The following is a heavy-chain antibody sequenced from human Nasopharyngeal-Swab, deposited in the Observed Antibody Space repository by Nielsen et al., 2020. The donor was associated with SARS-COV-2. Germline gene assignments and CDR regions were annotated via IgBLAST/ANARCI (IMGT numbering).Heavy chain of an antibody. V-gene: IGHV1-2*06. CDR3: ARDPTSVAGTGDYYYGMDV. J-gene: IGHJ6*02. CDR2: INPNSGGT. CDR1: GYTFTGYY. Sequence: VKVSCKASGYTFTGYYMHWVRQAPGQGLEWMGRINPNSGGTNYAQKFQGRVTMTRDTSISTAYMELSRLRSDDTAVYYCARDPTSVAGTGDYYYGMDVWGQGTTVTVSS. D-gene: IGHD6-19*01.